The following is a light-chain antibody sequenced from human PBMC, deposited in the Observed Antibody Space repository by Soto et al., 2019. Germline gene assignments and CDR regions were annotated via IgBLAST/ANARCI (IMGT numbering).Light chain of an antibody. CDR3: QKYLTSPKT. Sequence: DIVLTQSPGTLSLYPGERATLSCRASQSVSSSNLAWYQQKPAQAPRLLIYAASRRAPGIPERVSGSGSGTDVTLTISRLEPEDVAVYYCQKYLTSPKTFGEGTNGEIK. CDR1: QSVSSSN. V-gene: IGKV3-20*01. CDR2: AAS. J-gene: IGKJ1*01.